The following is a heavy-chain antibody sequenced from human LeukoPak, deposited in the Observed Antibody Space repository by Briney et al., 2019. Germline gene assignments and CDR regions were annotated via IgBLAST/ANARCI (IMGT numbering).Heavy chain of an antibody. V-gene: IGHV3-66*01. Sequence: GGSLRLSCAASGFTVSSNYMSWVRQAPGKGLEWVSVIYSGGSTYYADSVKGRFTISRDNSKNTLYLQMNSLRAEDTAAYYCARVEGYCSGGSCYFGYFDYWGQGTLVTVSS. D-gene: IGHD2-15*01. J-gene: IGHJ4*02. CDR1: GFTVSSNY. CDR3: ARVEGYCSGGSCYFGYFDY. CDR2: IYSGGST.